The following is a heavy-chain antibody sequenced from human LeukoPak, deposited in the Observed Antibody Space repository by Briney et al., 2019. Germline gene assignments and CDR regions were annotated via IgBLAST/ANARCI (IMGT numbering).Heavy chain of an antibody. D-gene: IGHD3/OR15-3a*01. V-gene: IGHV1-2*02. Sequence: GASVKVSCKTSGFTFTGYYFHWLRQAPGQGLEWMGSIDANSGGTEYAQKFQGTVTMTRDTSLSTAYMEVTSLTSDDTAVHYCARDLFWTGYYYFDFWGQGTLVTVSS. CDR2: IDANSGGT. CDR1: GFTFTGYY. J-gene: IGHJ4*02. CDR3: ARDLFWTGYYYFDF.